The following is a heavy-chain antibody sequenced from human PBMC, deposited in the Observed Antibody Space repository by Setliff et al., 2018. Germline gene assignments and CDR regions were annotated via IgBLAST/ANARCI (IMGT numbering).Heavy chain of an antibody. V-gene: IGHV1-18*01. CDR1: GYTFTSYG. Sequence: ASVKVSCKASGYTFTSYGISWVRQAPGQGLEWMGWISVYNGNTNYAQTFQDRVTMTTDTSTNTAYLDLRNLRSDDTAVYYCARLTYNLYYYYLDVWGKGTPVTV. CDR2: ISVYNGNT. J-gene: IGHJ6*03. D-gene: IGHD1-1*01. CDR3: ARLTYNLYYYYLDV.